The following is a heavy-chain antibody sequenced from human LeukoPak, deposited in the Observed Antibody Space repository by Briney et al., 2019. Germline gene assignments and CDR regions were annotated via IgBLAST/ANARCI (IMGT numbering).Heavy chain of an antibody. CDR1: GFTFDDYA. CDR3: AKDSGSGSYYPTNWFDP. Sequence: HPVGSLRLSCAASGFTFDDYAMHWVRQAPGKGLEWVSLISWDGDNTYYADSVKGRFTISRDNSKNSLYLQMNSLRAEDTALYYCAKDSGSGSYYPTNWFDPWGQGTLVTVSS. J-gene: IGHJ5*02. CDR2: ISWDGDNT. V-gene: IGHV3-43D*03. D-gene: IGHD3-10*01.